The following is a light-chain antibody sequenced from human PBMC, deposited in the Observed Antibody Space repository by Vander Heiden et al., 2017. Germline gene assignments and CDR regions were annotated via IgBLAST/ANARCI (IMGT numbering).Light chain of an antibody. CDR3: ISYAGSNYYV. J-gene: IGLJ1*01. CDR2: EVS. V-gene: IGLV2-8*01. Sequence: SALTLPPSASESLGQSVTISCTGTSSDVGSYNYVSWYQQHPGKAPKLMIYEVSKRPSGVPDRFSGSKSGNTASLTVSGLQAEDEADYYCISYAGSNYYVFGTGTKVTVL. CDR1: SSDVGSYNY.